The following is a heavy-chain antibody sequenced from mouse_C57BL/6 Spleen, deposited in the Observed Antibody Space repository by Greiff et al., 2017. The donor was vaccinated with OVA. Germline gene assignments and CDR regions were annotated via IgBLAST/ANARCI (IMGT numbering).Heavy chain of an antibody. J-gene: IGHJ2*01. CDR3: ARDGGYYGTLGY. V-gene: IGHV5-16*01. D-gene: IGHD1-1*01. CDR2: INYDGSST. Sequence: EVQVVESEGGLVQPGSSMKLSCTASGFTFSDYYMAWVRQVPEKGLEWVANINYDGSSTYYLDSLKSRFIISRDNAKNILYLQMSSLKSEDTATYYCARDGGYYGTLGYWGQGTTLTVSS. CDR1: GFTFSDYY.